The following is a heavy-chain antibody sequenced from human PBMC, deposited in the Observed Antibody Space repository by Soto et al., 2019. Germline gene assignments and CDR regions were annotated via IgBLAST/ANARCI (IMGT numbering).Heavy chain of an antibody. CDR2: IDWHDDK. D-gene: IGHD4-4*01. CDR3: ARYSTAFDY. V-gene: IGHV2-70*01. Sequence: WSRPPPGKPLEWLALIDWHDDKYYSTSLKTRLTISKDTSKNQVVLTMTNMDPVDTATYYCARYSTAFDYWGQGTLVTVSS. J-gene: IGHJ4*02.